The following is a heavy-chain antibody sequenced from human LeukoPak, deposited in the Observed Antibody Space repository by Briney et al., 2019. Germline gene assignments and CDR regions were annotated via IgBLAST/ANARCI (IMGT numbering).Heavy chain of an antibody. D-gene: IGHD2-21*01. Sequence: GGSLRLSCAASGFTFGTYTMSWVRQVPGQGLEWVAGISADGARTYYAGSVQGRFTISRDNANNMLNLQLSALRADDAAVYYCAEDRGGLPHPIWFDSWGQGTMVAVSS. CDR3: AEDRGGLPHPIWFDS. CDR2: ISADGART. J-gene: IGHJ5*01. V-gene: IGHV3-23*01. CDR1: GFTFGTYT.